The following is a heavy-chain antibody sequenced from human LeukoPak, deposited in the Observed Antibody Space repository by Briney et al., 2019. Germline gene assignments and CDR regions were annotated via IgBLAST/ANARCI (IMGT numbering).Heavy chain of an antibody. CDR3: ARGLYDTSGYHFDY. Sequence: SETLSLTCTVSGGSISSDSYYXXWIRQRPGLGLEXIGYVYYTGSTYYNPSLRSRISLSLDTSEKQISLRLTSVTATDSAVYYCARGLYDTSGYHFDYWGQGTLVTVSS. D-gene: IGHD3-22*01. CDR1: GGSISSDSYY. V-gene: IGHV4-31*03. J-gene: IGHJ4*02. CDR2: VYYTGST.